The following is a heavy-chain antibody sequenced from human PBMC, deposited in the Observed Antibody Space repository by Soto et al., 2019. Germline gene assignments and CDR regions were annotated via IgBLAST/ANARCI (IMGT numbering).Heavy chain of an antibody. CDR2: IYFSGST. CDR3: ARVAWFGERDPFYI. V-gene: IGHV4-59*01. CDR1: GGCITYSY. J-gene: IGHJ3*02. Sequence: PSETLSLTCSVSGGCITYSYWGCIRQPPGKGLEWIGYIYFSGSTAYNPSLKSRVTISIDTSKTQFSLKLTSVTAADSAMYYCARVAWFGERDPFYIWSQGTIVTVSS. D-gene: IGHD3-10*01.